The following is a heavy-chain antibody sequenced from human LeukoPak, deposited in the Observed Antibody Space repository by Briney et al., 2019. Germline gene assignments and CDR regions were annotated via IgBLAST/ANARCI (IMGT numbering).Heavy chain of an antibody. CDR1: GYTFTIYD. D-gene: IGHD6-19*01. CDR3: ARDHWAQKQWRYYYYGMDV. Sequence: GASVTVSCKASGYTFTIYDINWVRQAPGQGLEWVGWINPNSGGTNYAQKFQGRVTMTRDTSISTAYMELSRLRSDDTAVYYCARDHWAQKQWRYYYYGMDVWGQGTTVTVSS. CDR2: INPNSGGT. V-gene: IGHV1-2*02. J-gene: IGHJ6*02.